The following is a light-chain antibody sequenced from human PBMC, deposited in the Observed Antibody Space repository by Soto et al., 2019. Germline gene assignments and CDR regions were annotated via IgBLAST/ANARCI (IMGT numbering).Light chain of an antibody. CDR1: SSNIGAGYD. CDR2: GNS. V-gene: IGLV1-40*01. CDR3: QSYDSSLSVV. J-gene: IGLJ2*01. Sequence: QSVLTQPPLVSGAPGQRVTISCTGSSSNIGAGYDVHWYQQLPGTAPKLLIYGNSNRPSGVPDRFSGSKSGTSASLAITGLQAEDEAEYYCQSYDSSLSVVFGGGTKLTVL.